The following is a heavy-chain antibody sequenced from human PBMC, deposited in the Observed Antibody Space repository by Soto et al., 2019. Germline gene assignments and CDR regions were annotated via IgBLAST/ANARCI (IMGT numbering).Heavy chain of an antibody. V-gene: IGHV3-73*01. Sequence: GESLRLSCAASGFNFSGSAMHWVRQASGKGLEWVGRIRSKANSYATAYAASVKGRFTISRDDSKNTAYLQMNSLKTEGTAVYYCTISYDYIWGSYSNYWGQGTLVTVSS. D-gene: IGHD3-16*01. CDR1: GFNFSGSA. J-gene: IGHJ4*02. CDR3: TISYDYIWGSYSNY. CDR2: IRSKANSYAT.